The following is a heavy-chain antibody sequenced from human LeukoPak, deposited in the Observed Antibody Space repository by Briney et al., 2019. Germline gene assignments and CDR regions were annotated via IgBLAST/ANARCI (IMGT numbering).Heavy chain of an antibody. D-gene: IGHD2-2*01. CDR2: IGAYNGNT. CDR1: GYTFTSYG. Sequence: ASVKVSCKASGYTFTSYGISWVRQAPGQGLEWMGWIGAYNGNTNYAQKLQGRVTMTTDTSTSTAYMELRSLRSDDTAVYYCARGTDIVVVPAAPDYWGQGTLVTVSS. V-gene: IGHV1-18*01. CDR3: ARGTDIVVVPAAPDY. J-gene: IGHJ4*02.